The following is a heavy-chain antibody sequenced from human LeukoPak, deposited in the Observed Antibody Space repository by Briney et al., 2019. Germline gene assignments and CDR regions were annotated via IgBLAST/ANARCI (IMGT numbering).Heavy chain of an antibody. J-gene: IGHJ4*02. Sequence: PGGSLRLSCAASGFTFSSYSMNWVRQAPGKGLEWVSSISSSSSYIYYADSVKGRFTISRDNAKHSLYLQMNSLRAEDTAVYYCARDGCSSTSCLFDYWGQGTLVTVSS. V-gene: IGHV3-21*01. D-gene: IGHD2-2*01. CDR3: ARDGCSSTSCLFDY. CDR2: ISSSSSYI. CDR1: GFTFSSYS.